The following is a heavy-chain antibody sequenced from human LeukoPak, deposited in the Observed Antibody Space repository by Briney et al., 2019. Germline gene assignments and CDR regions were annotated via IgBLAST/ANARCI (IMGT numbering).Heavy chain of an antibody. V-gene: IGHV3-69-1*01. J-gene: IGHJ4*02. Sequence: GALILYCQAPGFRFNFHIMNWVRQAPGEGMEGISYMTASGVTMYAESVYGRFTISRDNDKKSVYLQMISLRVEDTAVYFCTRDGGYSGFDFDYWGQGVLVTVSS. CDR1: GFRFNFHI. D-gene: IGHD5-12*01. CDR3: TRDGGYSGFDFDY. CDR2: MTASGVT.